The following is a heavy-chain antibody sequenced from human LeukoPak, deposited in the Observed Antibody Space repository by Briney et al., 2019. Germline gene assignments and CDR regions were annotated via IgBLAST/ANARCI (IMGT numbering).Heavy chain of an antibody. CDR1: GFTFSNYD. CDR2: ILSSSTGM. V-gene: IGHV3-48*02. J-gene: IGHJ4*02. Sequence: PGGSLRLSCVGSGFTFSNYDMNWVRQAPGKGLEWISYILSSSTGMSYADSVRGRFTISRDNAKNSLYLQMSSLRDDDTAVYYCARDLHFAFDYWGRGTLVTVSS. CDR3: ARDLHFAFDY.